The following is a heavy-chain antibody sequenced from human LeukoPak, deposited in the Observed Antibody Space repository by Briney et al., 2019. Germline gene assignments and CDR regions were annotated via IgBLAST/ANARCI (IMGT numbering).Heavy chain of an antibody. CDR2: IYYSGST. D-gene: IGHD1-26*01. Sequence: PSQTLSLTCTVSGGSISSGDDYWSWVRQPPGKGLEWIRYIYYSGSTYYNPSLKSRVTISVDTSKKQFSLKLSSVTAADTAVYYCARVGPTLLLDFWGQGTLVTVSS. J-gene: IGHJ4*02. V-gene: IGHV4-30-4*01. CDR3: ARVGPTLLLDF. CDR1: GGSISSGDDY.